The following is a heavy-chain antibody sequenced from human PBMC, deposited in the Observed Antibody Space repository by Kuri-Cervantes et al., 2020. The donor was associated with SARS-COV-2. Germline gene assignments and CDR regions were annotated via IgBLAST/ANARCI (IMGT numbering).Heavy chain of an antibody. CDR3: ARDRRIESHLDLFWGAAFDI. J-gene: IGHJ3*02. D-gene: IGHD3-16*01. V-gene: IGHV4-39*07. Sequence: SETLSLTCAVSDDSITSGGFYWGWVRQPPGEGLQFIGTVYFFGSSSFYNPSLKSRVTISVDTSKNQFSLKLSSVTAADTAVYYCARDRRIESHLDLFWGAAFDIWGQGTMVTVSS. CDR2: VYFFGSS. CDR1: DDSITSGGFY.